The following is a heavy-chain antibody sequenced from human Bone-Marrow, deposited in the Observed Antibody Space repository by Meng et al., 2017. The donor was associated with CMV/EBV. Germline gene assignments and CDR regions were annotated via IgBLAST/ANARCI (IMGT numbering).Heavy chain of an antibody. CDR1: GDTFNNYA. V-gene: IGHV1-69*10. CDR2: IIPILSVT. D-gene: IGHD6-6*01. Sequence: SVKVSCKASGDTFNNYAISWVRQAPGQGLEWMGGIIPILSVTNYAQKFQGRVTITADKSTSSAYMELSSLRSDDTAVYYCARDITARRPSGVYYYYGLDVWGQGTTVTFSS. J-gene: IGHJ6*02. CDR3: ARDITARRPSGVYYYYGLDV.